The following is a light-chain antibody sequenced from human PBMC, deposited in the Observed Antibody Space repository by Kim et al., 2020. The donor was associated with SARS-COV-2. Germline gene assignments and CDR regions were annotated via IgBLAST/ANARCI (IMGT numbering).Light chain of an antibody. Sequence: VDLGQTVRITCQGDSLRSYYATWYQQKPGQAPKVVIYGKDNRPSGIPDRFSGSSSGNTAYLTITGTQAGDEADYYCNSRDSNDNVVFGGGTKVTVL. CDR3: NSRDSNDNVV. J-gene: IGLJ2*01. CDR1: SLRSYY. V-gene: IGLV3-19*01. CDR2: GKD.